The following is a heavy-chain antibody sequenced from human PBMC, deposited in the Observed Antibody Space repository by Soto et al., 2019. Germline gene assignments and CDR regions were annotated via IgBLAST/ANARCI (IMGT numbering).Heavy chain of an antibody. CDR2: ISKDGSVQ. V-gene: IGHV3-30-3*01. CDR1: GFMFNRYA. D-gene: IGHD3-3*01. J-gene: IGHJ4*02. Sequence: QVQLVESGGRVVQPRRSLRLSCAASGFMFNRYAIHWVRQIPGKGLEWVAVISKDGSVQYYADSVRGRFFISRDKSKDTVYLEMNSLRVEDTALFFCARSRSGAVPDSFGYWGQGTPVTVSS. CDR3: ARSRSGAVPDSFGY.